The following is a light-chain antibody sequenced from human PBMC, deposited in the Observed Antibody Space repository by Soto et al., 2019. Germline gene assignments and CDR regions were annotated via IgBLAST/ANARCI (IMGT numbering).Light chain of an antibody. J-gene: IGKJ2*01. CDR1: QSISSW. Sequence: DIQMTQSPSTLSASVGDRVTITCRASQSISSWLAWYQQKPGKAPKLLIYDAYSLESGVPSRFSGSGSGTEFTLPISSLQPDDFATYYCQQYNSYSYSFGQGTKLEIK. CDR3: QQYNSYSYS. CDR2: DAY. V-gene: IGKV1-5*01.